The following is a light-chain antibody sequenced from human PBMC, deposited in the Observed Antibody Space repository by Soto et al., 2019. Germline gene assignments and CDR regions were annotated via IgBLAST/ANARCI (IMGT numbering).Light chain of an antibody. V-gene: IGKV1-39*01. CDR3: PQTYSTLWT. J-gene: IGKJ1*01. CDR2: AAS. Sequence: DVQMTQSPSSLSASVGDRVTITCRASQSIKNYLNWFQQKPGKAPKVLIDAASALQSGVPSRFLRGVSAPVFTLTISNLQHEGSATYYCPQTYSTLWTFVEGTMVNVK. CDR1: QSIKNY.